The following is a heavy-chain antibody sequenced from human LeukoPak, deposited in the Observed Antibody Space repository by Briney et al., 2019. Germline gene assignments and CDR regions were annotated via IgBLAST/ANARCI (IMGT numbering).Heavy chain of an antibody. CDR3: ARVGVVMGNWFDP. Sequence: SETLSLTCTVSGGSISSGGYYWSWIRQHPGKGLEWIGYICYSGSTYYNPSLKSQVTISVDTSKNQFSLKLSSVTAADTAVYYCARVGVVMGNWFDPWGQGTLVTVSS. CDR2: ICYSGST. V-gene: IGHV4-31*01. CDR1: GGSISSGGYY. J-gene: IGHJ5*02. D-gene: IGHD3-3*01.